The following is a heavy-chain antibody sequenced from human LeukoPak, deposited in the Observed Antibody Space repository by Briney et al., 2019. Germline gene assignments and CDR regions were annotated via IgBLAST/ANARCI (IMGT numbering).Heavy chain of an antibody. CDR2: ITRSGSSM. D-gene: IGHD6-13*01. Sequence: PGGSLRLSCAASGFILSSDDMNWVRQAPGKGLEWFSYITRSGSSMYYADSVKGRFTISRDNAKNSLYLQMNSLRAEDTAVYYCARSITAAGKGYFDFWGQGTLVTVSS. V-gene: IGHV3-48*03. CDR1: GFILSSDD. CDR3: ARSITAAGKGYFDF. J-gene: IGHJ4*02.